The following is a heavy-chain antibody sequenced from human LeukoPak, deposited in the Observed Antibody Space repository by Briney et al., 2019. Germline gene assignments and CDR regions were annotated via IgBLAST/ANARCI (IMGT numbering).Heavy chain of an antibody. Sequence: GGSLRLSCTASGFTFSSYSMNWVRQAPGKGLEWVSAISGSGGSTYYADSVKGRFTISRDNSKNTLYLQMNSLRAEDTAVYYCAKDLLRRAAGTKPPIDDYWGQGTLVTVSS. CDR2: ISGSGGST. CDR3: AKDLLRRAAGTKPPIDDY. D-gene: IGHD6-13*01. V-gene: IGHV3-23*01. J-gene: IGHJ4*02. CDR1: GFTFSSYS.